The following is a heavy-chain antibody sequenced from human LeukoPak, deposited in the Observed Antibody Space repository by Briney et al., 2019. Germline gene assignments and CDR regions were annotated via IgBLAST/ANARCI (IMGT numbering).Heavy chain of an antibody. Sequence: SETLSLTCTVSGYSISRSGYYWGWIRQPPGKGLEWFGNIYHSGSTYYNPYLESRVTISVDTSKTQFYLKLTSVTAADTAVYYCARRVGGTSFRDYWGQGTLVTVPS. CDR1: GYSISRSGYY. J-gene: IGHJ4*02. D-gene: IGHD1-26*01. V-gene: IGHV4-38-2*02. CDR2: IYHSGST. CDR3: ARRVGGTSFRDY.